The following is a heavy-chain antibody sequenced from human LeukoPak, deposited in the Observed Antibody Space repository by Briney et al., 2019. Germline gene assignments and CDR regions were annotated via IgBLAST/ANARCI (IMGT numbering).Heavy chain of an antibody. D-gene: IGHD6-13*01. V-gene: IGHV4-59*01. CDR3: ARSSSSWYPDYYYGTDV. CDR1: GGSISSYY. J-gene: IGHJ6*02. CDR2: IYYSGST. Sequence: SETLSLTCTVSGGSISSYYWSWIRQPPGKGLEWIGYIYYSGSTNYNPSLKSRVTISVDTSKNQFSLKLSSVTAADTAVYYCARSSSSWYPDYYYGTDVWGQGTTVTVSS.